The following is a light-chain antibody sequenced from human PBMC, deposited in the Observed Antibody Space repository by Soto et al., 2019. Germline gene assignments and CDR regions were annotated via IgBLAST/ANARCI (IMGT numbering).Light chain of an antibody. Sequence: DIQMTQSPSSLSASVGDRVTITCQASQDISNYLNWYQKKPGKAPKPLIYDASNLETGVPSRSSGSGSGTDFTFTISSLNTEHIATYYSQQYDNHPPITFGQGTRLEIK. V-gene: IGKV1-33*01. CDR2: DAS. CDR1: QDISNY. CDR3: QQYDNHPPIT. J-gene: IGKJ5*01.